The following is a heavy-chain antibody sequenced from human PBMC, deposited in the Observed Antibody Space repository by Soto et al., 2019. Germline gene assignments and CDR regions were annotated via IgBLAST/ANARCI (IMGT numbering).Heavy chain of an antibody. CDR2: IDSSGEK. J-gene: IGHJ5*02. D-gene: IGHD6-19*01. V-gene: IGHV2-26*01. Sequence: QVTLKESGPVLVKPTETLTLRCTVSGLSITDSEMGVSWIRQPPVQPLEWLAHIDSSGEKSYRTFLKSRLAISKDTSKSQIVLTMTNMAPADTATYYCARRHLAVAVSPWFDPWGQGIPVTVSS. CDR1: GLSITDSEMG. CDR3: ARRHLAVAVSPWFDP.